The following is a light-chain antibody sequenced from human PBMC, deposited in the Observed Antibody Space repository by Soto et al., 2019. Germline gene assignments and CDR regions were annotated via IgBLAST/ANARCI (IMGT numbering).Light chain of an antibody. CDR2: GAS. J-gene: IGKJ1*01. Sequence: EIVISQSPTALSVSPGERATLSCRASQSVSSNLAWYQQKPGQAPRLLIYGASTRATGIPARFSGSGSGTEFTLTISSLQSEDFAIYHCQQYERWPPWTFGQGTKV. V-gene: IGKV3-15*01. CDR3: QQYERWPPWT. CDR1: QSVSSN.